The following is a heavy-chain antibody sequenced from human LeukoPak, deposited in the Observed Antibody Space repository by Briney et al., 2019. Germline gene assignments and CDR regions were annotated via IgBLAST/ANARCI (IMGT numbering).Heavy chain of an antibody. D-gene: IGHD2-2*01. CDR3: ASLYCSSISCGAFDI. CDR1: GFTFSSYW. J-gene: IGHJ3*02. Sequence: GGSLRLSCAASGFTFSSYWMNWVRQPPGKGLEWVANIKEDGSHENYVDSVKGRFTISRDNAKNSLYLQMNSLRAEDTAVYYCASLYCSSISCGAFDIWGQGTMVTVSS. CDR2: IKEDGSHE. V-gene: IGHV3-7*01.